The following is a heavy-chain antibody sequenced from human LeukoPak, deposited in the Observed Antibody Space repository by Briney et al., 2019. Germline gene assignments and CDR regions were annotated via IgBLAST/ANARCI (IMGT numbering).Heavy chain of an antibody. CDR3: ARDGDNSGWYGYYFDY. CDR2: ISGSGGST. V-gene: IGHV3-23*01. CDR1: GFTFSSYA. Sequence: GGSLRLSCAASGFTFSSYAMSWVRQAPGRGLEWVSSISGSGGSTYYADSVKGRFTISRDNSKNTLYLQMGSLRAEDMAVYYCARDGDNSGWYGYYFDYWGQGTLVTVSS. J-gene: IGHJ4*02. D-gene: IGHD6-19*01.